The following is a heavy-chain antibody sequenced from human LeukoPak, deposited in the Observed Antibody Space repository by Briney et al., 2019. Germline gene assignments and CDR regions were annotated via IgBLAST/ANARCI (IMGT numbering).Heavy chain of an antibody. CDR1: GFTFSSYE. J-gene: IGHJ5*02. Sequence: PGGSLRLSCAASGFTFSSYEMNRVRQAPGKGLEWVSYISSSGSTIYYADSVKGRFTLSRDNSKNTLYLQMDSLRTEDTAVYYCARDMDTSGHFSWFDPWGQGARVTVSS. CDR3: ARDMDTSGHFSWFDP. CDR2: ISSSGSTI. D-gene: IGHD3-22*01. V-gene: IGHV3-48*03.